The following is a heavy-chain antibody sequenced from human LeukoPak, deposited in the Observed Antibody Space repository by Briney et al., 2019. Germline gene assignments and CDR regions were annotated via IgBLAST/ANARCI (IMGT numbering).Heavy chain of an antibody. D-gene: IGHD1-26*01. CDR2: IWYDGSNK. J-gene: IGHJ4*02. CDR1: GFTFSSYG. Sequence: GGSLRLSCAASGFTFSSYGMHWVRQAPGKGLEWVAVIWYDGSNKYYADSVKGRFTISRDNSKNTLYLQMNSLRAEDTAVYYCARDPATIGATTHFDYWGQGTLVTVSS. CDR3: ARDPATIGATTHFDY. V-gene: IGHV3-33*01.